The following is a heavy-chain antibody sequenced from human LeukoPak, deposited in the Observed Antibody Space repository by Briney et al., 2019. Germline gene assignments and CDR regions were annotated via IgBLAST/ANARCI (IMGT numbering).Heavy chain of an antibody. Sequence: PSETLSLTCAVSGGSISSGGYSWSWIRQPPGKGLEWIGEINHSGSTNYNPSLKSRVTISVDTSKNQFSLKLSSVTAADTAVYYCARGSRGPLRYYYDGSRTFGAFDIWGQGTMVTVSS. CDR2: INHSGST. CDR3: ARGSRGPLRYYYDGSRTFGAFDI. J-gene: IGHJ3*02. V-gene: IGHV4-34*01. D-gene: IGHD3-22*01. CDR1: GGSISSGGYS.